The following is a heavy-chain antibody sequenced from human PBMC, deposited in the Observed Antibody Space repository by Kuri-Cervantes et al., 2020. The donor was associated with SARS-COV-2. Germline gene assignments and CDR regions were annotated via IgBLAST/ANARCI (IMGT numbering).Heavy chain of an antibody. D-gene: IGHD2-2*01. J-gene: IGHJ6*03. V-gene: IGHV1-69*13. CDR3: ARDYCSSTSCYGYYYMDV. CDR1: GYTFTTYD. CDR2: IIPIFGTA. Sequence: SVKVSCKASGYTFTTYDINWVRQATGQGLEWMGGIIPIFGTANYAQKFQGRVTITADESTSTAYMELSSLRSEDTAVYYCARDYCSSTSCYGYYYMDVWGKGTTVTVSS.